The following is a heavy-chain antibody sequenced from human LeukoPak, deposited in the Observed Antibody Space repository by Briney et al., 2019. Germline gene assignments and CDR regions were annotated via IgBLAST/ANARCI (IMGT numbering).Heavy chain of an antibody. D-gene: IGHD2-2*01. CDR1: GFAFTEYG. Sequence: PGGSLRLSCAASGFAFTEYGMHWVRQAPGKGLEWVAITSFDGTNKFYADSVKGRFTISRDNSKNTLYLQMNSLRPEDSAVYYCAKDLTGGPAAMVPPLGYWGQGTLVTVSS. CDR2: TSFDGTNK. V-gene: IGHV3-30*18. CDR3: AKDLTGGPAAMVPPLGY. J-gene: IGHJ4*02.